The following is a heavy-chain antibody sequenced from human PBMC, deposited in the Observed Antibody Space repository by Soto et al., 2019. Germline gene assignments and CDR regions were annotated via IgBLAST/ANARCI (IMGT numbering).Heavy chain of an antibody. V-gene: IGHV3-7*04. Sequence: GGSLRLSCAASGFTFRRYWMDWVRQAPGKGLEWVANIRQDGSETHYADSVKGRFTISRDNAKNSLYLQMNSLRAEDTAVYYCARLEVYYYDSSGLWGQGTMVTVSS. J-gene: IGHJ3*01. CDR3: ARLEVYYYDSSGL. CDR2: IRQDGSET. D-gene: IGHD3-22*01. CDR1: GFTFRRYW.